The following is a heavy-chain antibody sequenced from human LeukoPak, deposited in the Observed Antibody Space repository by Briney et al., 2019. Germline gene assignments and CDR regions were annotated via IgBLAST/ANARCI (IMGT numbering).Heavy chain of an antibody. J-gene: IGHJ4*02. CDR3: ARKNGLDY. CDR1: GFTFSSYG. CDR2: IRQDGSET. V-gene: IGHV3-7*01. Sequence: GGSLRLSCAASGFTFSSYGMSWVRQAPGKGLEWVANIRQDGSETYYVDSVKGRFTISRDNAKNSLYLQMNSLRAEDTAVYYCARKNGLDYWGQGTLVTVSS.